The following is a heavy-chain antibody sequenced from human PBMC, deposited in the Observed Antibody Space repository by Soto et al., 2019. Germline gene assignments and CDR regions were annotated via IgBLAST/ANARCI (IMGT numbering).Heavy chain of an antibody. V-gene: IGHV4-30-2*03. J-gene: IGHJ6*02. CDR3: ARHLREAKRYFDWSSLYYYVMDV. CDR1: GGSISSGGYS. Sequence: LSLTCAVSGGSISSGGYSWSWIRQPPGKGLEWIGYIYHSGSTYYNPSLKSRVTISVDTSKNQFSLKLSSVTAADTAVYYCARHLREAKRYFDWSSLYYYVMDVWGQGTKVTVSS. CDR2: IYHSGST. D-gene: IGHD3-9*01.